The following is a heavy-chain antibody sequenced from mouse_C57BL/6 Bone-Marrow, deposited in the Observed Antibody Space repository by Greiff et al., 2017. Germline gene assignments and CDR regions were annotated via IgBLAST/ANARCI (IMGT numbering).Heavy chain of an antibody. D-gene: IGHD1-1*01. CDR3: ARRYYGSSYRYFDV. J-gene: IGHJ1*03. CDR2: ISNGGGST. V-gene: IGHV5-12*01. CDR1: GFTFSDYY. Sequence: EVQVVESGGGLVQPGGSLKLSCAASGFTFSDYYMYWVRQTPEKRLEWVAYISNGGGSTYYPDTVKGRFTISRDNAKNTLYLQMSRLKSEDTAMYYCARRYYGSSYRYFDVWGTGTTVTVSS.